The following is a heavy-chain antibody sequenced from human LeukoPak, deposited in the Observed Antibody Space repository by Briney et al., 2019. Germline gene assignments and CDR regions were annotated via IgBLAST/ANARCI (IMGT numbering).Heavy chain of an antibody. CDR3: ARGDDYGDYVLGFDP. J-gene: IGHJ5*02. V-gene: IGHV4-34*01. CDR1: GGSFSGYY. CDR2: INHSGST. D-gene: IGHD4-17*01. Sequence: PSETLSLTCAVYGGSFSGYYWSWIRQPPGKGLEWIGEINHSGSTNYNPSLKSRVTISVDTPKNQFSLKLSSVTAADTAVYYCARGDDYGDYVLGFDPWGQGTLVTVSS.